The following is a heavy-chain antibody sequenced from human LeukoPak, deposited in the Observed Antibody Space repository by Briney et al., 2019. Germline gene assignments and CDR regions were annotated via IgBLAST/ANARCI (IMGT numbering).Heavy chain of an antibody. CDR1: GFAFSDYY. D-gene: IGHD5-24*01. CDR2: IKQDGSKK. J-gene: IGHJ4*02. V-gene: IGHV3-7*04. CDR3: TRVGYIDEGIDY. Sequence: GGSLRLSCAASGFAFSDYYMTWVRQAPGKGLEWVANIKQDGSKKSYVDSVKGRFTISRDNAKNSLYLQMNSLRAEDTAIYYCTRVGYIDEGIDYWGQGTLVTVSS.